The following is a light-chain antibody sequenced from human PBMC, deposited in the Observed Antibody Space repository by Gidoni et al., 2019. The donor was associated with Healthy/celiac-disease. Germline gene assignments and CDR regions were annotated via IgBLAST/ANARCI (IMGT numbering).Light chain of an antibody. CDR3: QQYNNWPRT. CDR2: GAS. CDR1: QSVSSN. Sequence: EIVMTQSPATLSVSPGERATLSCRASQSVSSNIAWYQQTPGQAPRLLIYGASTRATGIPARFSGSGSGTEFTLTISRLQSEDFAVYYCQQYNNWPRTFGQGTKVEIK. V-gene: IGKV3-15*01. J-gene: IGKJ1*01.